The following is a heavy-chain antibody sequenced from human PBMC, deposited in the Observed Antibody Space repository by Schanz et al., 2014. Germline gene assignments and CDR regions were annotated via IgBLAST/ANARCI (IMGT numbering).Heavy chain of an antibody. D-gene: IGHD2-2*01. CDR3: ARLSRHDEAFDI. Sequence: QVQLQESGPGLVKASGTLSLTCGVSGDSISTSNWWSWVRQPPGKGLEWIGEIYHSGSTKHNPSRKSRLSISVDKFKNQFSLKLSAVTAADTAIYYCARLSRHDEAFDIWGQGTMVAVSS. J-gene: IGHJ3*02. V-gene: IGHV4-4*02. CDR1: GDSISTSNW. CDR2: IYHSGST.